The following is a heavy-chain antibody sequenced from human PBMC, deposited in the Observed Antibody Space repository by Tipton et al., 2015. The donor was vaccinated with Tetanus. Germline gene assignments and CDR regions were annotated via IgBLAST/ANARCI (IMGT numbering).Heavy chain of an antibody. J-gene: IGHJ6*02. CDR2: ISYDGAKE. D-gene: IGHD3-22*01. Sequence: LSLTCAASGFTFSHFALHWVRQAPDGGLEWVAVISYDGAKEFYADSVKGRFTVSRDNSKSTLYLQMSSLRGEDTAIYYCAKDRRGGYSFYYGMDVWGQGTTVTVSS. CDR3: AKDRRGGYSFYYGMDV. V-gene: IGHV3-30*15. CDR1: GFTFSHFA.